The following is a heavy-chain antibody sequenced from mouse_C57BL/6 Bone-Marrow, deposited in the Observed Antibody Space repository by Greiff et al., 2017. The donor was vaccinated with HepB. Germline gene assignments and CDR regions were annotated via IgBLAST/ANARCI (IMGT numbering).Heavy chain of an antibody. J-gene: IGHJ2*01. CDR1: GYTFTDYE. CDR3: TRSPPPRDY. V-gene: IGHV1-15*01. Sequence: ESGAELVRPGASVTLSCKASGYTFTDYEMHWVKQTPVHGLEWIGAIDPETGGTAYNQKFKGKAILTADKSSSTAYMELRSLTSEDSAVYYCTRSPPPRDYWGQGTTLTVSS. CDR2: IDPETGGT.